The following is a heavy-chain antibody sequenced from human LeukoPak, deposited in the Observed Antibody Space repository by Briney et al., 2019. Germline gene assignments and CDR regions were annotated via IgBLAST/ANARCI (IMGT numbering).Heavy chain of an antibody. Sequence: GRSLSPSCAASGFTFSTYNMNWVRQAAGKGLEWVSSIRSTGSATSYADSVRGRFTISRDHATHSPYLRMNSRRGEDTDVYYCARDWSYAHWGQGTLVTGSS. V-gene: IGHV3-21*01. CDR3: ARDWSYAH. D-gene: IGHD1-26*01. J-gene: IGHJ4*02. CDR1: GFTFSTYN. CDR2: IRSTGSAT.